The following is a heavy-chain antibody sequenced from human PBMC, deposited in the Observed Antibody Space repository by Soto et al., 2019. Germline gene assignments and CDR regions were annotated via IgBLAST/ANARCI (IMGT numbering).Heavy chain of an antibody. D-gene: IGHD2-15*01. V-gene: IGHV3-74*01. CDR2: INSDGSST. J-gene: IGHJ4*02. CDR3: AREDMFAEYYFDY. Sequence: GGSLRLSCAASGFTFSSYWMHWVRQAPGKGLVWVSRINSDGSSTSYADSVKGRFTISRDNAKNTLYLQMNSLRAEDTAVYYCAREDMFAEYYFDYWGQGTLVTVSS. CDR1: GFTFSSYW.